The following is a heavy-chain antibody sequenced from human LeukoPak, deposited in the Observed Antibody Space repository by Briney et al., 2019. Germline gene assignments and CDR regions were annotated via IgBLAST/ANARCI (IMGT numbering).Heavy chain of an antibody. CDR3: ARDFMATITDY. J-gene: IGHJ4*02. CDR2: NYSGGST. CDR1: GFTVSDNY. D-gene: IGHD5-24*01. V-gene: IGHV3-66*01. Sequence: GGSLRLSCAASGFTVSDNYMSWVRQAPGKGLEWVSVNYSGGSTYYADSVKGRFTISRDNSKNTLYLQMNSLRAEDTAVYYCARDFMATITDYWGQGTLVTVSS.